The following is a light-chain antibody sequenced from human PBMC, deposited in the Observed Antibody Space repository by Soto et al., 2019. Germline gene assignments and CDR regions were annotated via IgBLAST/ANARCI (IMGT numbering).Light chain of an antibody. CDR1: QNIYTW. CDR2: EAS. Sequence: DNQMTLSPATLSASIGDRVTITCRASQNIYTWLAWYQQKPGKAPKLLIYEASSLETGVPSRFSGSGSGTEFTLTISSLQPDDVATYYCQQYNSYPWTFGQGAKVAIK. V-gene: IGKV1-5*03. CDR3: QQYNSYPWT. J-gene: IGKJ1*01.